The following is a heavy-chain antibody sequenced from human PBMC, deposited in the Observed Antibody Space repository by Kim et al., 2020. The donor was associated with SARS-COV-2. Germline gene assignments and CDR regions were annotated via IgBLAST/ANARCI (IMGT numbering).Heavy chain of an antibody. D-gene: IGHD6-13*01. V-gene: IGHV2-5*01. Sequence: SPSLKSRLTITKDTSKNQVVLTMTNMDPVDTATYYCAHLGRGSSSWLFDYWGQGTLVTVSS. J-gene: IGHJ4*02. CDR3: AHLGRGSSSWLFDY.